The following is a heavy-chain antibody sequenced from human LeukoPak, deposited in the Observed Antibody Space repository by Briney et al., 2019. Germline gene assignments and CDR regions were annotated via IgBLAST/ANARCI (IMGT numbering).Heavy chain of an antibody. CDR3: ARDGAYCDGGSCYSGYCDY. CDR1: GFTLSSYG. Sequence: PGGSLRLSCAASGFTLSSYGMHWVRQAPGKGREWGAIILYDGNNKHYADSVKGRFTISRDNSKSTLYLEMNSLRAEDTAVYYCARDGAYCDGGSCYSGYCDYWGQGTLVTVSS. J-gene: IGHJ4*02. CDR2: ILYDGNNK. V-gene: IGHV3-33*01. D-gene: IGHD2-15*01.